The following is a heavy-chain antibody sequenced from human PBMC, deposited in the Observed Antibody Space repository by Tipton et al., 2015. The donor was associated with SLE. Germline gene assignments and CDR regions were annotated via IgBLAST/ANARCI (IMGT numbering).Heavy chain of an antibody. J-gene: IGHJ3*02. CDR1: GFTFSSYA. CDR2: IYSGGST. CDR3: AKTGGSQGHAFDI. Sequence: GSLRLSCAASGFTFSSYAMSWVRQAPGKGLEWVSVIYSGGSTYYVDSVKGRFTISRDNSKNTLYLQMNSLRAEDTAVYYCAKTGGSQGHAFDIWGQGTMVTVSS. V-gene: IGHV3-23*03. D-gene: IGHD3-10*01.